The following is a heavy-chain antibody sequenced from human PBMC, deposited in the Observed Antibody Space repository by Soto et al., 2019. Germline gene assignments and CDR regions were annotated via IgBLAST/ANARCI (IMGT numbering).Heavy chain of an antibody. CDR1: GFTFISSG. D-gene: IGHD3-22*01. Sequence: QVQLVESGGVVVQPGRSLRLSCAASGFTFISSGMQWVRQAPGKGLVWEAVISYDGSNKYYADSVKGRFTISIDKSKNSVYLQMNSLRAEDTAVYYCAKEGVTMIVVDWGQGTLVTVSS. J-gene: IGHJ4*02. CDR3: AKEGVTMIVVD. V-gene: IGHV3-30*18. CDR2: ISYDGSNK.